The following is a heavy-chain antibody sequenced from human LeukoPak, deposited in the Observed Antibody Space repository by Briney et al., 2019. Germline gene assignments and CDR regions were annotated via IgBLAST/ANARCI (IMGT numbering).Heavy chain of an antibody. D-gene: IGHD3-22*01. CDR2: IYSGGST. Sequence: PGGSLRLSCAASGFTVSSNYMSWVRQAPGKGLEWVSVIYSGGSTYYADSVKGRFTISRDNAKNSLYLQMNSLRAEDTAVYYCARDSLGRYYYDSSGYAQGAFDIWGQGTMVTVSS. J-gene: IGHJ3*02. CDR3: ARDSLGRYYYDSSGYAQGAFDI. V-gene: IGHV3-66*01. CDR1: GFTVSSNY.